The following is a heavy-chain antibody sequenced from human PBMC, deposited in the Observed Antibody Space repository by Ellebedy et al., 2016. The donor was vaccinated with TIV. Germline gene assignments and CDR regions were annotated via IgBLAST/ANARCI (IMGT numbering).Heavy chain of an antibody. CDR2: VSPNNEYS. V-gene: IGHV1-8*03. Sequence: AASVKVSCKASGYTFTRLDINWLRQAPGQGMEWMGWVSPNNEYSGYAQKFQGRVPITCNLAISTVYVELSGLTSEDTAVYYCSRCVDEGVDYWGQGTLVTVSS. D-gene: IGHD3-3*01. CDR1: GYTFTRLD. CDR3: SRCVDEGVDY. J-gene: IGHJ4*02.